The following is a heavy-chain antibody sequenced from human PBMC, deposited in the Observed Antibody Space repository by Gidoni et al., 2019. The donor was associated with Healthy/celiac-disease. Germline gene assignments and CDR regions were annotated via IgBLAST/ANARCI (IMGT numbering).Heavy chain of an antibody. CDR3: ARLAVAGTSLDY. D-gene: IGHD6-19*01. Sequence: STYYNPSLKSRVTISVDTSKNQFSLKLSSVTAADTAVYYCARLAVAGTSLDYWGQGTLVTVSS. V-gene: IGHV4-39*01. CDR2: ST. J-gene: IGHJ4*02.